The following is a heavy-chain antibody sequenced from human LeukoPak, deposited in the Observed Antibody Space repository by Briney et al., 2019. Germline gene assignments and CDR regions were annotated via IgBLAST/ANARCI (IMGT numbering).Heavy chain of an antibody. D-gene: IGHD5-18*01. CDR1: GFPFSDYY. CDR2: ISSSGYTV. J-gene: IGHJ4*02. V-gene: IGHV3-11*01. Sequence: GGSLRLSCAASGFPFSDYYMSWIRQAPGKGLEWVSYISSSGYTVYYADSVRGRFTISRDNAKNSLYLQMNSLRAEDTAVYYCARGKQLWLPWTFDYWGQGTLVTVSS. CDR3: ARGKQLWLPWTFDY.